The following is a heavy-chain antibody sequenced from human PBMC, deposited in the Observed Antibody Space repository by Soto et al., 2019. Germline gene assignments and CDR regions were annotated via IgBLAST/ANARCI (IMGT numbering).Heavy chain of an antibody. CDR2: IYWDDDK. Sequence: SGPTLVNPTQTLTLTCTFSGLTLSTSGVGVGWIRQPPGKALEWLALIYWDDDKRYSPSLKSRLTITKDTSKNQVVLTMTNMDPVDTATYYCAHRCYSSDQPRLIYFDVWGQGTPVTFSS. J-gene: IGHJ4*02. CDR1: GLTLSTSGVG. V-gene: IGHV2-5*02. D-gene: IGHD2-21*02. CDR3: AHRCYSSDQPRLIYFDV.